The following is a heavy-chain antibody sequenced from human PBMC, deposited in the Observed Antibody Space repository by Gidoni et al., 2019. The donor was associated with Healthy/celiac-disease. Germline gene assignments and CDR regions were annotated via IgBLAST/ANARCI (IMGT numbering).Heavy chain of an antibody. CDR1: GYTFTSYG. J-gene: IGHJ2*01. V-gene: IGHV1-18*01. D-gene: IGHD3-3*01. CDR3: ARVSGIILSEARWYFDL. CDR2: ISAYNGNT. Sequence: QVQLVQSGAEVKKPGASVKVSCKASGYTFTSYGISWVRQAPGQGLEWMGWISAYNGNTNYAQKLQGRVTMPTDTSTSTAYMELRSLRSDDTAVYYCARVSGIILSEARWYFDLWGRGTLVTVSS.